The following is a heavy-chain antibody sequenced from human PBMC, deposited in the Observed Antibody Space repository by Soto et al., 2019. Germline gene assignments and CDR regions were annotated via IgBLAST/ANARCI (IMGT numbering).Heavy chain of an antibody. V-gene: IGHV3-48*02. CDR3: VKLMGTGWYAGDS. D-gene: IGHD6-19*01. CDR2: ISGRSSTI. CDR1: GFIFNTYS. J-gene: IGHJ5*01. Sequence: GGSLRLSCAASGFIFNTYSMTWVRQAPGKGLEWVSYISGRSSTIFYADSVKGRFTISRDNAKNSLYLQMNSLRDEDTAVYYCVKLMGTGWYAGDSWGQGTLVTVSS.